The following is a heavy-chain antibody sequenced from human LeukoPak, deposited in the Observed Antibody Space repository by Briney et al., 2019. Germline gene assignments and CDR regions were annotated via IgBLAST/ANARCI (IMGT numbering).Heavy chain of an antibody. CDR3: ARGYYGSGSYPPFFDF. CDR2: IYYSGST. D-gene: IGHD3-10*01. J-gene: IGHJ4*02. CDR1: GGSINIGSYC. Sequence: SETLSLTCTVSGGSINIGSYCWGWIRQPPGKGLDWIGTIYYSGSTYYNPSLKSRVTISVDTSKNHFSLKLSSVTAADTAVYYCARGYYGSGSYPPFFDFWGQGTLVTVSS. V-gene: IGHV4-39*02.